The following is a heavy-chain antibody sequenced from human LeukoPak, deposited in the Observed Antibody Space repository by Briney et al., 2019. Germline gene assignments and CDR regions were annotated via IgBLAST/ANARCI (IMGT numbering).Heavy chain of an antibody. CDR3: ARDAGITGTTDLDY. Sequence: GGSLRLSWAASGFTFNTYSMDWVRQAPGKGLEWVSSISSTSSYIYYADSVKGRFTISRDNAKSSLYLQMNSLRAEDTAVYYCARDAGITGTTDLDYWGQGTLVTVSS. V-gene: IGHV3-21*01. CDR1: GFTFNTYS. D-gene: IGHD1-7*01. J-gene: IGHJ4*02. CDR2: ISSTSSYI.